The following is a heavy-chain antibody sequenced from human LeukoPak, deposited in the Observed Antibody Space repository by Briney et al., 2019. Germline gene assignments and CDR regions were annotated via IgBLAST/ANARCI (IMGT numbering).Heavy chain of an antibody. V-gene: IGHV4-59*05. CDR3: ATVLRDY. CDR1: GGSISSYY. J-gene: IGHJ4*02. D-gene: IGHD3-16*01. CDR2: IYYSGST. Sequence: SETLSLTCTVSGGSISSYYWSWIRQPPGKGLEWIGSIYYSGSTYYNPSLKSRVTISVDTSKNQFSLKLSSVTAADTAVYYCATVLRDYWGQGTLVTVSS.